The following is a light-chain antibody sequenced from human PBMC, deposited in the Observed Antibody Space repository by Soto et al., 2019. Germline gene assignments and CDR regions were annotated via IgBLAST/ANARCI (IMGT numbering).Light chain of an antibody. V-gene: IGLV2-23*01. CDR2: EGT. CDR1: SSDIVYYNL. J-gene: IGLJ1*01. Sequence: QSVLTQPASVSRSPGQSITISCTGTSSDIVYYNLVSWYQHHPGKAPKFLIYEGTNRPSGVSSRFSGSKSGNTASLTISGLQAQDEASYYCCSYAVTSNYVLGNGTKVT. CDR3: CSYAVTSNYV.